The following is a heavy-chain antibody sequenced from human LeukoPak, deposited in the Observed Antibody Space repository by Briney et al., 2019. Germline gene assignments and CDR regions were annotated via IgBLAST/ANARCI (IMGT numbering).Heavy chain of an antibody. Sequence: SETLSLTCTVSGGSISSSSYYWGWIRQPPGKGLEWIGSIYYSGSTYYNPSLKSRVTISVDTSKNQFSLKLSSVTAADTAVYYCAREPVGYYFDYWGQGTLVTVSS. CDR3: AREPVGYYFDY. CDR1: GGSISSSSYY. CDR2: IYYSGST. V-gene: IGHV4-39*07. D-gene: IGHD1-26*01. J-gene: IGHJ4*02.